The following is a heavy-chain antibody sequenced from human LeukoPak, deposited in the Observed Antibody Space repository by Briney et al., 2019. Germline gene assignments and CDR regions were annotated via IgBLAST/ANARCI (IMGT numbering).Heavy chain of an antibody. CDR2: INHSGST. CDR3: ARALRTGYSSSYKARNYFDY. V-gene: IGHV4-34*01. CDR1: GGSFSGYY. D-gene: IGHD6-13*01. J-gene: IGHJ4*02. Sequence: SETLSLTCAVYGGSFSGYYWSGIRQPPGKGLEWIGEINHSGSTNYNPSLKSRVTISVDTSKNQFSLKLSSVTAADTAVYYCARALRTGYSSSYKARNYFDYWGQGTLVTVSS.